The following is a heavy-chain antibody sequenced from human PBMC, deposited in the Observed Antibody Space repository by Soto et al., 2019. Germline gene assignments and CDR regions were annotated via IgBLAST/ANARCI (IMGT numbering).Heavy chain of an antibody. D-gene: IGHD3-22*01. CDR3: ARRGYYDSSGYYSLDAFDI. V-gene: IGHV4-39*01. CDR1: GGSISSSSYY. J-gene: IGHJ3*02. CDR2: IYYSGST. Sequence: SETLSLTCTVSGGSISSSSYYWGWIRQPPGKGLEWIGSIYYSGSTYYNPSLKSRVTISVDTSKNQFSLKLSSVTAADTAVYYCARRGYYDSSGYYSLDAFDIWGQGTMVTISS.